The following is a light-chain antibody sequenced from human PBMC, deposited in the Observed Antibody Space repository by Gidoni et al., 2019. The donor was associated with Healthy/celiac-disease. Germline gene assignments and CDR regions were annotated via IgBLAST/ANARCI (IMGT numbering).Light chain of an antibody. CDR2: EVS. V-gene: IGLV2-14*01. CDR1: SSDVGGYNS. J-gene: IGLJ2*01. Sequence: YDLTQPDTVYGSPGQSIPISCPGTSSDVGGYNSVSWYQQHPGKAPKRIIYEVSNLPSVFSNLFSCSKSVNTASLTISGLQAEDVADYYCSAYTSSITLYVVFGGGTKLTVL. CDR3: SAYTSSITLYVV.